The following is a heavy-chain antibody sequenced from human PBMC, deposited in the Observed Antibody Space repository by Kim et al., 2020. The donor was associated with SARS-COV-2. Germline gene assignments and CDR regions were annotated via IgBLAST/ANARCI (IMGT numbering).Heavy chain of an antibody. Sequence: GGSLRLSCATSGFTFSAYDMNWVRRAPGKGLEWLSFITKSSTTIYYADSVKGRFTISRDNAKNSLYLQMNSLRDEDTALYYCVRDRMGGAFDIWGQG. J-gene: IGHJ3*02. CDR1: GFTFSAYD. CDR2: ITKSSTTI. D-gene: IGHD3-16*01. CDR3: VRDRMGGAFDI. V-gene: IGHV3-48*02.